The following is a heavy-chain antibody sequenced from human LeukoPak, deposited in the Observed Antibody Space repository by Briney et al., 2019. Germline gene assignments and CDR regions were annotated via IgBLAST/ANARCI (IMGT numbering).Heavy chain of an antibody. CDR3: AKSGITMVRGVIDYYYYMDV. D-gene: IGHD3-10*01. CDR2: ISGSGGST. V-gene: IGHV3-23*01. J-gene: IGHJ6*03. CDR1: GFTFSSYA. Sequence: PGGSLRLSCAASGFTFSSYAMSWVRQAPGKGLEWVSAISGSGGSTYYADSVKGRFTISRDNSKNTLYLQMNSLRAEDTAVYYCAKSGITMVRGVIDYYYYMDVWGKGTTVTVSS.